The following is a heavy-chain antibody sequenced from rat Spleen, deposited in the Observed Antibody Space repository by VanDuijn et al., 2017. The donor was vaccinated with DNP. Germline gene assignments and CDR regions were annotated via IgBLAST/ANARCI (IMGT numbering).Heavy chain of an antibody. J-gene: IGHJ2*01. CDR1: GYSITSNY. Sequence: EVQLQESGPGLVKPSQSLSLTCSVTGYSITSNYWAWIRKLPGNKMEWIGHISYRGTTTYNPSLKSRISITRDTSKNQFFLQLNSVTTEDTATYYCARWSDYFDYWGQGVMVTVSS. CDR2: ISYRGTT. CDR3: ARWSDYFDY. V-gene: IGHV3-1*01.